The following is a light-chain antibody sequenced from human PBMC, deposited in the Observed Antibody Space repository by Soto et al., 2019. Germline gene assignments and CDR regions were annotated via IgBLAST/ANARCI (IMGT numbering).Light chain of an antibody. Sequence: DIQVTQSPSSLSASLGDRVTITCRANQAIGVYLAWFQQQPGKVPKLLIYAASALQSGVPSRFSGSGSGTDFPTTISRLPPEDTVTFYCQKNNRAPLTFGGGTKVEI. CDR1: QAIGVY. J-gene: IGKJ4*01. CDR3: QKNNRAPLT. V-gene: IGKV1-27*01. CDR2: AAS.